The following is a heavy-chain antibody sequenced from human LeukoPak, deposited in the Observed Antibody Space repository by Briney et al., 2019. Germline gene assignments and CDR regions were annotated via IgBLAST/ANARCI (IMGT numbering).Heavy chain of an antibody. CDR2: ISAYNGYT. J-gene: IGHJ4*02. Sequence: GASVKVSCKASGYTFTNYYITWVRQAPGQGLEWMGWISAYNGYTNYAQKLQGRVTMTTDTSTSTAYMELRSLRSDDAAVYYCAREYYYDSSGPAIIDYWGQGTLVTVSS. CDR1: GYTFTNYY. D-gene: IGHD3-22*01. V-gene: IGHV1-18*01. CDR3: AREYYYDSSGPAIIDY.